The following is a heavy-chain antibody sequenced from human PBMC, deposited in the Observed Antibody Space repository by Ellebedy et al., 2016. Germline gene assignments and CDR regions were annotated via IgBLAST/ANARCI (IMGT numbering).Heavy chain of an antibody. CDR1: GGSISSSNW. Sequence: GSLRLXXAVSGGSISSSNWWSWVRQPPGKGLEWIGEIYHSGSTNYNPSLKSRVTISVDKSKNQFSLKLSSVTAADTAVYYCARGGWQGIAVALGWFDPWGQGTLVTVSS. CDR3: ARGGWQGIAVALGWFDP. D-gene: IGHD6-19*01. J-gene: IGHJ5*02. CDR2: IYHSGST. V-gene: IGHV4-4*02.